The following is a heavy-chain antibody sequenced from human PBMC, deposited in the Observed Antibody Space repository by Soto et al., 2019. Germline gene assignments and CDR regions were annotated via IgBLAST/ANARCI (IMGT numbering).Heavy chain of an antibody. CDR1: GYSISRSNW. CDR2: ICYSGTT. D-gene: IGHD1-26*01. CDR3: ARREIQGPIDY. V-gene: IGHV4-28*01. Sequence: PSETLSLTCAASGYSISRSNWLGWSRQPPGKGLEWIGYICYSGTTYYNPSLKSRVTMSVGTSKNQFSLKLTSVTAVDTAVYYCARREIQGPIDYWGQGTLVTVSS. J-gene: IGHJ4*02.